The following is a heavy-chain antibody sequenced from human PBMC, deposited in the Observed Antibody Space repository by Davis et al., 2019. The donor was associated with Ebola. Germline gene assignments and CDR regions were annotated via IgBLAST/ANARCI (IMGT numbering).Heavy chain of an antibody. D-gene: IGHD3-3*01. CDR3: ATYYDFWSGYYYYYYGMDV. CDR1: GFTFSSYG. J-gene: IGHJ6*02. CDR2: IWYDGSNK. V-gene: IGHV3-33*01. Sequence: GESLKISCAASGFTFSSYGMHWVRQAPGKGLEWVAVIWYDGSNKYYADSVKGRFTISRDNSKNTLYLQMNSLRAEDTAVYYCATYYDFWSGYYYYYYGMDVWGQGTTVTVSS.